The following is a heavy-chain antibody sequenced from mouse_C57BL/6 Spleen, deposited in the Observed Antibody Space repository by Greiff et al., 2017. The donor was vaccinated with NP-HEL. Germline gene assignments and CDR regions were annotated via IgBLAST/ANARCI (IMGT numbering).Heavy chain of an antibody. CDR3: ARSDYGSSPFAY. CDR1: GYAFSSYW. J-gene: IGHJ3*01. V-gene: IGHV1-80*01. D-gene: IGHD1-1*01. CDR2: IYPGDGDT. Sequence: QVQLQQSGAELVKPGASVKISCKASGYAFSSYWMNWVKQRPGKGLEWIGQIYPGDGDTNYNGKIKGKATLTADKSSSTAYMQLSSLTSEVSAVYFCARSDYGSSPFAYWGQGTLVTVSA.